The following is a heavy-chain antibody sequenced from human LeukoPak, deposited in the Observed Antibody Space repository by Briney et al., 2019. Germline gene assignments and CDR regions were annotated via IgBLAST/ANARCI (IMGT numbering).Heavy chain of an antibody. CDR2: ISGTGGST. J-gene: IGHJ4*02. D-gene: IGHD1-1*01. CDR3: AKVRTGHYFDY. Sequence: GGSLRLSCAASGFTFSNYAMSWVRQAPGKGLEWVSSISGTGGSTYYAGSVKGRFTISRDNSNNTLFLQMNSLRAEDTAVYYRAKVRTGHYFDYWGQGTLVTVSS. V-gene: IGHV3-23*01. CDR1: GFTFSNYA.